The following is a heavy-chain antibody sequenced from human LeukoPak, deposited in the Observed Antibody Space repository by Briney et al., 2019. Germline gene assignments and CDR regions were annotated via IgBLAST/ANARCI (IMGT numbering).Heavy chain of an antibody. CDR1: GFTFSSYA. CDR2: ISSSGDST. Sequence: GGSLRLSCAASGFTFSSYAMHWVRQAPGKGLEYVSAISSSGDSTYYANSVRGRFTISRDNSKNTLYLQVGSLRAEDTAVYYCASSYGSNKNPFEYWGQGTLVTASS. V-gene: IGHV3-64*01. D-gene: IGHD4-23*01. J-gene: IGHJ4*02. CDR3: ASSYGSNKNPFEY.